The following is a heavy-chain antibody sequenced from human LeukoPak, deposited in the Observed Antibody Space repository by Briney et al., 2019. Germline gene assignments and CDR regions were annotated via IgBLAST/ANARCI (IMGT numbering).Heavy chain of an antibody. Sequence: GGSLRLSCADSGFTFSSHWMHWVRQAPGKGLVWVSRIKNDGRSTNYADSVKGRFTISRDNAKNTVYLQMNSLRAEDTAVYYCATEAGAAPDWYFDLWGRGTLVTVSS. CDR2: IKNDGRST. CDR3: ATEAGAAPDWYFDL. V-gene: IGHV3-74*01. J-gene: IGHJ2*01. D-gene: IGHD6-19*01. CDR1: GFTFSSHW.